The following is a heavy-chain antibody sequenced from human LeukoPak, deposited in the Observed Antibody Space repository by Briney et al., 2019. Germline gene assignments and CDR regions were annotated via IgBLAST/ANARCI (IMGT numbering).Heavy chain of an antibody. V-gene: IGHV1-69*04. Sequence: SVKVSCKASGGTFTSYAISWVRQAPGQGLEWMGRIIPILGIANYAQKFQGRVTITADKSTSTAYMELSSLRSEDTAVYYCARIPYTMVRGVIITPENWFDPWGQGTLVTVSS. CDR1: GGTFTSYA. CDR2: IIPILGIA. D-gene: IGHD3-10*01. J-gene: IGHJ5*02. CDR3: ARIPYTMVRGVIITPENWFDP.